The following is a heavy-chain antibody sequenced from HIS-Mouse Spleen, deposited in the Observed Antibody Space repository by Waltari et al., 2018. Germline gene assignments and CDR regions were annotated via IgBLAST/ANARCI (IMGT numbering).Heavy chain of an antibody. J-gene: IGHJ3*02. CDR1: GFTFSDHY. D-gene: IGHD3-22*01. CDR2: TRNKANSYTT. V-gene: IGHV3-72*01. CDR3: ARVTYYYDSSGPDAFDI. Sequence: EVQLVESGGGLVQPGGSLRLSCAASGFTFSDHYMDWFRQAPGKGREWVGRTRNKANSYTTEYAASVKGRFTISRDDSKNSLYLQMNSLKTEDTAVYYCARVTYYYDSSGPDAFDIWGQGTMVTVSS.